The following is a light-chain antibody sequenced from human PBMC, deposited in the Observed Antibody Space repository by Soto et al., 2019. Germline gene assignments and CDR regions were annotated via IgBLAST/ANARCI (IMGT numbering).Light chain of an antibody. Sequence: QSALTQPASVSGSPGQSITISCTGTSSDVGSYKFVSWYQQHPGKAPKLMIYEGSKRPSGVSNRVSGSKSGNTASLTNSGLQAEDEADYYCCSYAGSSTLVFGGGTKLTVL. V-gene: IGLV2-23*01. CDR3: CSYAGSSTLV. CDR2: EGS. J-gene: IGLJ2*01. CDR1: SSDVGSYKF.